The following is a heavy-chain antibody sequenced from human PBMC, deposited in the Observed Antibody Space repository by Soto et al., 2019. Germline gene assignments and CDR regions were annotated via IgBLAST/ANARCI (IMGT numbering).Heavy chain of an antibody. CDR3: ERIASAGKTCLDY. Sequence: ASVTVSCQPSGYTFTRYNIHWVRPARRQVLQWMGEINPSRGSEDYADNFQGRVTMARNTSTRTVCMVLASLTPEDAAVYFCERIASAGKTCLDYWGQGTLVTVSS. J-gene: IGHJ4*02. D-gene: IGHD6-13*01. V-gene: IGHV1-46*01. CDR2: INPSRGSE. CDR1: GYTFTRYN.